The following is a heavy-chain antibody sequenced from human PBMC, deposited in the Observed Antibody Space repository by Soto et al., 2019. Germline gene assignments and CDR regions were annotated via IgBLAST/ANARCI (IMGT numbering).Heavy chain of an antibody. CDR2: FSYSVTT. CDR1: GDSVSSRNYQ. D-gene: IGHD7-27*01. V-gene: IGHV4-61*01. J-gene: IGHJ4*02. Sequence: QVQLQESGPGLVKPSETLSLTCSVSGDSVSSRNYQWSWIRQPPGKGLEWIGYFSYSVTTNYNPSLKIRVTLSVDTSKNQFSLRLSSVTAADPAVYYCARDNWGSVDYWGQGALVTVSS. CDR3: ARDNWGSVDY.